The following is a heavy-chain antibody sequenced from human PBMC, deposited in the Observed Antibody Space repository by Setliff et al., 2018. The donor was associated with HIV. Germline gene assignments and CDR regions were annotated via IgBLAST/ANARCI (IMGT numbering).Heavy chain of an antibody. CDR3: ARHSPSYFDY. CDR2: IYNSAST. CDR1: GDSISTDF. V-gene: IGHV4-59*08. Sequence: SETLSLTCTVSGDSISTDFWTWIRQPPGKGLEWIGYIYNSASTSYNPSLKSRVTISVDTSKNQFSLKLSSVTAADTAVYYCARHSPSYFDYWGQGTLVTVSS. J-gene: IGHJ4*02.